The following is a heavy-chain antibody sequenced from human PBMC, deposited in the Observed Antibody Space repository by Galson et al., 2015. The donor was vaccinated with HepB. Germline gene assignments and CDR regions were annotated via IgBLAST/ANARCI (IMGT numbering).Heavy chain of an antibody. CDR1: GYTFTSYG. CDR2: IRAYNGNT. CDR3: ARHSRSSGWPEGFAFDI. Sequence: SVKVSCKASGYTFTSYGISWVRQAPGQGLEWMGWIRAYNGNTDYAQKLQGRVTMTTDTSTSTAYMELRSLRSDDTAVYYCARHSRSSGWPEGFAFDIWGQGTMVTVSS. D-gene: IGHD6-19*01. V-gene: IGHV1-18*01. J-gene: IGHJ3*02.